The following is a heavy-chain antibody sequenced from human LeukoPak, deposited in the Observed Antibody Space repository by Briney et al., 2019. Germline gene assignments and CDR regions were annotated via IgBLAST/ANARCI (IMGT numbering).Heavy chain of an antibody. D-gene: IGHD2-2*02. CDR3: ARGGDVVVPAAIALVDY. J-gene: IGHJ4*02. CDR1: GYTFTSYG. V-gene: IGHV1-18*01. CDR2: ISAYNGNT. Sequence: ASVKVSCKASGYTFTSYGISWVRQDPGQGLEWMGWISAYNGNTNYAQKLQGRVTMTTDTSTSTAYMELRSLRSDDTAVYYCARGGDVVVPAAIALVDYWGQGTLVTVSS.